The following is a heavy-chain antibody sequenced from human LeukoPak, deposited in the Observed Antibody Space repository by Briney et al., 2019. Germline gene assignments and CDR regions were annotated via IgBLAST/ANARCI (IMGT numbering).Heavy chain of an antibody. Sequence: GGSLRLSCAASGFTFSSYSMNWVHQAPGKGLEWVSSISSSSSYIYYADSVKGRFTISRDNAKNSLYLQMNSLRAEDTAVYYCARARSSRDGYIIWGQGTLVTVSS. CDR3: ARARSSRDGYII. D-gene: IGHD5-12*01. CDR2: ISSSSSYI. V-gene: IGHV3-21*01. J-gene: IGHJ4*02. CDR1: GFTFSSYS.